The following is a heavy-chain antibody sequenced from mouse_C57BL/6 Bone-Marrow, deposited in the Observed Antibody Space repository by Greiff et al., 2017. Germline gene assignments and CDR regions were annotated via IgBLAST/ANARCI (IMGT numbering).Heavy chain of an antibody. V-gene: IGHV1-81*01. CDR2: IYPRSGNT. D-gene: IGHD2-1*01. J-gene: IGHJ2*01. Sequence: QVQLQQSGAELARPGASVKLSCKASGYTFTSYGISWVKQRTGQGLEWIGEIYPRSGNTYYNEKFKGKATLTADKSSSTAYMELRSLTSEDSAVYFCAREVYYGNSYFDDWGQGTTLTVSS. CDR1: GYTFTSYG. CDR3: AREVYYGNSYFDD.